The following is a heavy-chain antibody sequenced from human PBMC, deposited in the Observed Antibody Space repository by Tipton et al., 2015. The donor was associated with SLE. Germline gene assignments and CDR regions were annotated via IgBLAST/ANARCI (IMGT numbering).Heavy chain of an antibody. D-gene: IGHD3-9*01. CDR2: VNHTGGA. V-gene: IGHV4-34*01. Sequence: TLSLTCAVYGGSFSGNYWSWIRQPPGEGLEWIGEVNHTGGANYNPSLKSRVTISVDTSKNQFSLNVTSVTAADTAVYYCARGPVPSADYDRLGGRAFQGGDWGEGALVTASA. CDR3: ARGPVPSADYDRLGGRAFQGGD. J-gene: IGHJ4*03. CDR1: GGSFSGNY.